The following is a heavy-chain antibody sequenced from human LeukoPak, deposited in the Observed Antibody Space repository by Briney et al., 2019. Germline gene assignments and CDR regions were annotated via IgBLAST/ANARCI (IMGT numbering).Heavy chain of an antibody. CDR2: ISGNGDST. J-gene: IGHJ4*02. CDR1: GFTFTIYA. Sequence: GSLRLSCAASGFTFTIYAMSWVRQAPGKGLEWVSTISGNGDSTYYADSVKGRFTISRDNSKNTLYLQMNSLRAEDTAVYYCAKVRATYYYDSRLYYFDYWGQGTLVTVSS. V-gene: IGHV3-23*01. D-gene: IGHD3-22*01. CDR3: AKVRATYYYDSRLYYFDY.